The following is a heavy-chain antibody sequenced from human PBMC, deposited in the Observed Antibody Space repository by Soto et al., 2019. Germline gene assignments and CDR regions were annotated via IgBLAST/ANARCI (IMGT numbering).Heavy chain of an antibody. CDR3: ARSPMGATYFDY. V-gene: IGHV3-53*01. CDR2: IYSGGST. D-gene: IGHD1-26*01. J-gene: IGHJ4*02. CDR1: GFTVSSNY. Sequence: EVQLVESGGGLIQPGGSLRLSCAASGFTVSSNYMSWVRQAPGKGLEWVSVIYSGGSTYYADSVKGRFTISRDNSKNTLYLQRNSLRAEDTAVYYCARSPMGATYFDYWGQGTLVTVSS.